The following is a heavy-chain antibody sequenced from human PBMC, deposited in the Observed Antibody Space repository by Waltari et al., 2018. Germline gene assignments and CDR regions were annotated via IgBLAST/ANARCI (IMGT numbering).Heavy chain of an antibody. CDR2: INPNSGGT. Sequence: QVQLVQSGAEVKKPGASVKVSCKASGYTFTGYYMHWVRQAPGQGLEWMGWINPNSGGTNYAQKFQGWVTMTGDTSISTAYMELSRLRSDDTAVYYCARSYSSGWFLLDYWGQGTLVTVSS. J-gene: IGHJ4*02. CDR1: GYTFTGYY. D-gene: IGHD6-19*01. V-gene: IGHV1-2*04. CDR3: ARSYSSGWFLLDY.